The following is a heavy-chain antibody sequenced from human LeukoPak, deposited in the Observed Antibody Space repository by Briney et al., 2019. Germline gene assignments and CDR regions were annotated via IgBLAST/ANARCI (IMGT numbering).Heavy chain of an antibody. CDR1: GFTFSSYS. CDR3: AKKSRGSGSYYGDY. J-gene: IGHJ4*02. CDR2: INSISTYI. D-gene: IGHD3-10*01. V-gene: IGHV3-21*04. Sequence: GGSLRLSCAASGFTFSSYSMNWARQAPGKGLEWVSSINSISTYIHYADSVKGRFTISRDNAKNSLYLQMNSLRAEDTAVYYCAKKSRGSGSYYGDYWGQGILVTVSS.